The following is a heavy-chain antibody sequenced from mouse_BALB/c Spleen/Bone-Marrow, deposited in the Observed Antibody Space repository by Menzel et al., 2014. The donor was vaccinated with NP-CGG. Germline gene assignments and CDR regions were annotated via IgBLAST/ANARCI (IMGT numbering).Heavy chain of an antibody. Sequence: QVQLQQSGPQLVRPGASVKISCKASGYSFTSYWMHWVKQRPGHGLEWIGMIDPSDSETRLNQKFKDKATLTVDKSSSTAYMQLSSPTSEESTFYYCARWGRPLDYWGQGTTLTVSS. J-gene: IGHJ2*01. D-gene: IGHD1-1*01. V-gene: IGHV1S74*01. CDR1: GYSFTSYW. CDR2: IDPSDSET. CDR3: ARWGRPLDY.